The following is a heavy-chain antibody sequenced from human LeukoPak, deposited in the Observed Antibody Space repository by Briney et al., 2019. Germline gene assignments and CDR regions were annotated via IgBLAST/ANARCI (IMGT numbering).Heavy chain of an antibody. CDR2: IYYSGST. Sequence: SETLSLTCTVSGGSISSSSYYWGWIRQPPGKGLEWIGSIYYSGSTYYNPSLKSRVTISVDTSKNQFSLKLSSVTAADTAVYYCASGPCGGDCHPRDYYYYYMDVWGKGTTVTVSS. CDR1: GGSISSSSYY. V-gene: IGHV4-39*07. D-gene: IGHD2-21*02. J-gene: IGHJ6*03. CDR3: ASGPCGGDCHPRDYYYYYMDV.